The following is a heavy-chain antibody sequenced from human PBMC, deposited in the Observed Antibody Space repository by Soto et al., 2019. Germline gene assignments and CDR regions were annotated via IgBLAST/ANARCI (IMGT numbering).Heavy chain of an antibody. J-gene: IGHJ4*02. CDR3: AAINYDIFTGYFSDY. Sequence: QVQLVESGGGVVQPGRSLRLSCAASGFTFSDYGIHWVRQAPGKGLEWVALIWYDGSNEYYADSVKGRFTISRDNSKNTLYLQMNSLRAEDTAVYYYAAINYDIFTGYFSDYWGQGTLVTVSS. V-gene: IGHV3-33*01. CDR1: GFTFSDYG. CDR2: IWYDGSNE. D-gene: IGHD3-9*01.